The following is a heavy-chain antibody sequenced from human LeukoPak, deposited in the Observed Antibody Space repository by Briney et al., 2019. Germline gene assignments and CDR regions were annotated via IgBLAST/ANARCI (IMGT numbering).Heavy chain of an antibody. J-gene: IGHJ4*02. D-gene: IGHD1-26*01. V-gene: IGHV5-51*01. CDR1: GYSFTNYW. CDR3: AKLYSGRIDY. Sequence: PGESLKISCKGSGYSFTNYWIGWVRQMPGKGLEWMGIIFPGDSDTRYSPSFQDQVTISADKSISTAYLQWNSLKASDTAIYYCAKLYSGRIDYWGQGTLVSVS. CDR2: IFPGDSDT.